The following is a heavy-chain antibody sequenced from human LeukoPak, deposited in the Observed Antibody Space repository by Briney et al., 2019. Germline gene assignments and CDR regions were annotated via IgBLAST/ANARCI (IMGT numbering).Heavy chain of an antibody. Sequence: PGGSLRLSCAASGFLFSRYWMSWVRQAPGKGLEWVANIKEDGSEKYYVESMKGRSSISRDNVKNSLYLQINSLRAEDTAVYYCARDSFETDIDYWGQGTLVTVSS. CDR2: IKEDGSEK. J-gene: IGHJ4*02. D-gene: IGHD1-14*01. CDR3: ARDSFETDIDY. V-gene: IGHV3-7*01. CDR1: GFLFSRYW.